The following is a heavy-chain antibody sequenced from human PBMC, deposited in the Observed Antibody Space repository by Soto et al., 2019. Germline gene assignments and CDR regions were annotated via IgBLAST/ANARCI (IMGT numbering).Heavy chain of an antibody. CDR2: IIPMFGTA. V-gene: IGHV1-69*13. Sequence: GGSVKGCFKASGGTFSSYAISLVRQAPGQGLEWMGGIIPMFGTANYAQKFQGRVTITADESTSTAYMELSSLRSEDTAVYYCARSWGSYHYWAQGTLVTVSS. J-gene: IGHJ4*02. CDR1: GGTFSSYA. D-gene: IGHD3-16*02. CDR3: ARSWGSYHY.